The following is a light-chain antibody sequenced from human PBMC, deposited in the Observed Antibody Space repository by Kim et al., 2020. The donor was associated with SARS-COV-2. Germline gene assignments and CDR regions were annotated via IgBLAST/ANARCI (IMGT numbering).Light chain of an antibody. CDR2: VAS. CDR1: QSISTY. J-gene: IGKJ2*01. V-gene: IGKV1-39*01. Sequence: DIQMTQSPSSLSASVGDRVTITCRASQSISTYLNWYQQKSGQAPKLLIYVASNLQSGVPSRFSGSGSGTDFTLTITGLQREDFATYYCQQSYTTPYTFGQGTKLEI. CDR3: QQSYTTPYT.